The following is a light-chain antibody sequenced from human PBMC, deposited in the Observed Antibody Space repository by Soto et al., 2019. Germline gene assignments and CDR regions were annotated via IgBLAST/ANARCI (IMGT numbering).Light chain of an antibody. CDR1: SSDVVGYGF. V-gene: IGLV2-11*01. J-gene: IGLJ1*01. CDR2: DVS. Sequence: QSVLNKPRSVSGSPGQSVTISCTGTSSDVVGYGFVSWYQQHPGKAPKLMISDVSKRPSGVPDRFSGSKSGNTASLTISGLQAEDEANYYCSSYTTSNTPLYVFGTGTKVTVL. CDR3: SSYTTSNTPLYV.